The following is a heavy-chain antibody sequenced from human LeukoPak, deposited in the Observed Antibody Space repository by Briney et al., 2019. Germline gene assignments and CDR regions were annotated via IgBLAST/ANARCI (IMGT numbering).Heavy chain of an antibody. D-gene: IGHD3-22*01. V-gene: IGHV3-23*01. Sequence: GGSLRLSCAASGFTFSSYAMSWVRQAPGKGLKWVSAISGSGGSTYYADSVKGRFTISRDNSKNTLYLQMNSLRAEDTAVYYCARGHYYDSSGYYHEEDFYFDYWGQGTLVTVSS. CDR2: ISGSGGST. CDR1: GFTFSSYA. J-gene: IGHJ4*02. CDR3: ARGHYYDSSGYYHEEDFYFDY.